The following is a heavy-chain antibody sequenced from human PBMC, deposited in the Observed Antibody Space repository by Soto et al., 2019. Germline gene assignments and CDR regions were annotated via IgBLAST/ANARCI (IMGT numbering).Heavy chain of an antibody. V-gene: IGHV3-23*01. Sequence: GGSLRLSCAASGFTFSSYAMSWVRQVPGKGLEWVSVIDNSGGSSYYADSVKGRFTISRDNSKNTLYLQMNSLRAEDTALYYCAKQRRSSCYSIVDYWGQGTLVTVSS. J-gene: IGHJ4*02. CDR1: GFTFSSYA. D-gene: IGHD2-15*01. CDR2: IDNSGGSS. CDR3: AKQRRSSCYSIVDY.